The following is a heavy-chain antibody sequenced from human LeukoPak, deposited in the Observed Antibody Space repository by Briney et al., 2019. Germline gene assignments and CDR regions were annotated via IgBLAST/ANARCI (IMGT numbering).Heavy chain of an antibody. CDR3: AKVDLGYYDFWGGYDFDF. J-gene: IGHJ4*02. CDR1: GFTFSSYA. D-gene: IGHD3-3*01. V-gene: IGHV3-23*01. CDR2: LSGSGGST. Sequence: PGGSLRLSCAASGFTFSSYAMSWVRQAPGKGLEWVSALSGSGGSTYYADSVKGRFTISRDNSKNTLYLQMNSLRAEDTAVYYCAKVDLGYYDFWGGYDFDFWGQGTLVTVSS.